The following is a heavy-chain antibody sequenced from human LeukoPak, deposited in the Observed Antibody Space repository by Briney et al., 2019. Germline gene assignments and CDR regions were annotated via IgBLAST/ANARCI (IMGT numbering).Heavy chain of an antibody. D-gene: IGHD3-10*01. J-gene: IGHJ4*02. CDR3: AGDASYYGSGNYF. CDR1: GFTFSRYA. V-gene: IGHV3-23*01. Sequence: GGSLGLSCAASGFTFSRYAMSWVRQAPGKGLEWVSAIIASGDSTYFADSVKGRFTISRDNLKSTLYLQMNSLRAEDTAVYYCAGDASYYGSGNYFWGQGTLVTVSS. CDR2: IIASGDST.